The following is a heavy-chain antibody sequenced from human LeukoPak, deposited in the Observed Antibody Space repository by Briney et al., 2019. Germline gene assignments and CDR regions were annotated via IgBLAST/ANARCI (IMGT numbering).Heavy chain of an antibody. J-gene: IGHJ3*02. CDR1: GGSFSGYY. D-gene: IGHD2-21*01. Sequence: SETLSLTCAVYGGSFSGYYWSWIRQPPGKGLEWIGEINHSGSTNYNPSLKSRVTISVDTSKNQFSLKLSSVTAADTALYYCARDKWYSLRSYAFDIWGQGTMVTVSS. V-gene: IGHV4-34*01. CDR3: ARDKWYSLRSYAFDI. CDR2: INHSGST.